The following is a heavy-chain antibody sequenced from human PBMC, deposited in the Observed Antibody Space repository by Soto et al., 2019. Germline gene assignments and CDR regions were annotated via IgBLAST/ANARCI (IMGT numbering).Heavy chain of an antibody. Sequence: QVQLVQSGAEVKKPGASVKVYCKASGYTFTSYEINWVRQATGQGLEWMGWMNPNSGDTDYAQKFQGRVTMTRNTSISTADMELRSLRSEDTAVYYCARRGYSSSLYYFYYYGMDVWGQGTTVTVSS. J-gene: IGHJ6*02. D-gene: IGHD6-13*01. CDR3: ARRGYSSSLYYFYYYGMDV. V-gene: IGHV1-8*01. CDR2: MNPNSGDT. CDR1: GYTFTSYE.